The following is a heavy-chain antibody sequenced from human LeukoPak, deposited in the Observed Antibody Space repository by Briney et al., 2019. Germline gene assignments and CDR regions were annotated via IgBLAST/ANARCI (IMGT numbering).Heavy chain of an antibody. V-gene: IGHV4-61*05. Sequence: PSDTLSLACSVSGGPMYSSTYYWGWIRQPPGKGLEWIGYIYYSGSTNYNPSLKSRVTISVDTSKNQFSLKLSSVTAADTAVYYCARVALPVTTTPFYWYFDLWGRGTLVTVSS. D-gene: IGHD4-17*01. CDR1: GGPMYSSTYY. CDR3: ARVALPVTTTPFYWYFDL. CDR2: IYYSGST. J-gene: IGHJ2*01.